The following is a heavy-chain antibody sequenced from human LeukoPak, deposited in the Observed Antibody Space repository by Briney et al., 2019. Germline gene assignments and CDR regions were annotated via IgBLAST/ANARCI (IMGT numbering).Heavy chain of an antibody. V-gene: IGHV1-46*01. Sequence: VASVKVSCKASGYTFTSYYMHWVRQAPGQGLEWMGIINPSGGSTSYAQEFQGRVTMTRDMSTSTVYMELSSLRSEDTAVYCCVVGIAAAGTIAFDIWGQGTMVTVSS. CDR1: GYTFTSYY. D-gene: IGHD6-13*01. J-gene: IGHJ3*02. CDR2: INPSGGST. CDR3: VVGIAAAGTIAFDI.